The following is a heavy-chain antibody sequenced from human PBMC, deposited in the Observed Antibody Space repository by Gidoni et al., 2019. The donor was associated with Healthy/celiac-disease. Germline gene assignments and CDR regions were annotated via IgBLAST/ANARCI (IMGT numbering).Heavy chain of an antibody. J-gene: IGHJ4*02. CDR1: AFTFNNYA. D-gene: IGHD2-15*01. V-gene: IGHV3-23*04. CDR3: AKEVLGVVAATD. Sequence: VQLVESGGGLVQPGGSLRLSCAASAFTFNNYAMTWVRQAPGKGLEWVSAISGSGTSTHYADSVKGRFTISRDNAKNTLYLQMNSLRAEDTAVYYCAKEVLGVVAATDWGQGTLVTVSS. CDR2: ISGSGTST.